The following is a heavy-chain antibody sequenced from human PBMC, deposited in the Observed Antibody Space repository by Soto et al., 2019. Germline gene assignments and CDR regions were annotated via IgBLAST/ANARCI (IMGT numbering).Heavy chain of an antibody. CDR2: MTSDTKTI. CDR1: GFRFNIYS. D-gene: IGHD6-19*01. J-gene: IGHJ4*02. CDR3: ARSVEGHFDY. Sequence: EVQLVESGGGLVQPGGSLRLSCAASGFRFNIYSMNWVRQAPGKGLEWAAYMTSDTKTIKYAESVKGRFTISRDNDNYLVYLQMNSLRDEDTAVYYCARSVEGHFDYCGQGTVVTVSA. V-gene: IGHV3-48*02.